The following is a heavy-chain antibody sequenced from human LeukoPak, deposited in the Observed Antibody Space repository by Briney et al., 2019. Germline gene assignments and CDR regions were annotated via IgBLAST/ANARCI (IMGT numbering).Heavy chain of an antibody. J-gene: IGHJ4*02. V-gene: IGHV4-59*01. D-gene: IGHD3-3*01. Sequence: SETLSLTCTVSAGSISSYYWSWLRQPPGKGLEWIGYIYYSGSTNYNPSLQSRVTISVDTSKNQFSLKLSSVTAADTAVYYCAGPRIFFDYWGQGTLVTVSS. CDR1: AGSISSYY. CDR3: AGPRIFFDY. CDR2: IYYSGST.